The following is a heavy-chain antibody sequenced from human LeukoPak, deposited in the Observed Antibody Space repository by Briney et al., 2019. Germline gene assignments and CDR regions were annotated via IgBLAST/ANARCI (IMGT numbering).Heavy chain of an antibody. CDR1: GFTFSSYA. J-gene: IGHJ4*02. CDR3: AKDLSGSFDY. CDR2: TSGSGGST. V-gene: IGHV3-23*01. D-gene: IGHD1-26*01. Sequence: PGGSLRLSCAASGFTFSSYAMSWVRQAPGKGLEWVPATSGSGGSTYYADSVKGRFTISRDNSKNTLYLQMNSLRAEDTAVYYCAKDLSGSFDYWGQGTLVIVSS.